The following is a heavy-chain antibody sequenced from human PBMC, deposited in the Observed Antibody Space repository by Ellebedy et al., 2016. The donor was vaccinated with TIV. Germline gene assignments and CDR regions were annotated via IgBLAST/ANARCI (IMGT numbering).Heavy chain of an antibody. J-gene: IGHJ4*02. CDR3: AHSSGMVGTPYYFDS. CDR1: GVSLSTNGVG. D-gene: IGHD1-26*01. CDR2: IYWDDDK. Sequence: SGPTLVKPTQTLTLTCTISGVSLSTNGVGVGWIRQPPGRALEWLALIYWDDDKRYSPSLKSRLSVTKDTSKNQVVFTMTNMDPVDTATYFCAHSSGMVGTPYYFDSWGQGILVTVSS. V-gene: IGHV2-5*02.